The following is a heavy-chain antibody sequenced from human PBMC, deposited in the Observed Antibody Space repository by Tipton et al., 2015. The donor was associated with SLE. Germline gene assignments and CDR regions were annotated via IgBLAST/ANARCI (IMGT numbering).Heavy chain of an antibody. CDR2: IYYSGST. Sequence: LRLSCAASGFTFSSYAMSWIRQPPGKGLEWIGYIYYSGSTNYNPSLKSRVTISVDTSKNQFSLKLSSVTAADTAVYYCAKWQWELHAFDIWGQGTMVTVSS. CDR1: GFTFSSYA. J-gene: IGHJ3*02. D-gene: IGHD1-26*01. V-gene: IGHV4-59*01. CDR3: AKWQWELHAFDI.